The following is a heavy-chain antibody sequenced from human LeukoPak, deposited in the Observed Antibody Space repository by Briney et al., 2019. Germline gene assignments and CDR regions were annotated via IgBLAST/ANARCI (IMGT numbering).Heavy chain of an antibody. CDR1: GGSFSGYY. V-gene: IGHV4-34*01. J-gene: IGHJ4*02. D-gene: IGHD2-15*01. CDR2: INHSGST. Sequence: SETLSLTCAVYGGSFSGYYWSWIRQPPGKGLEWIGEINHSGSTNYSPSLKSRVTISVDTSKNQFSLKLSSVTAADTAVYYCARWGVVVAATAALWGQGTLVTVSS. CDR3: ARWGVVVAATAAL.